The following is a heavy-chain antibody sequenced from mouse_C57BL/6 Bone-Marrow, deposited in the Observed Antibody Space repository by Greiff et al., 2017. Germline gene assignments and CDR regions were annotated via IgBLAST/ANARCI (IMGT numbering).Heavy chain of an antibody. D-gene: IGHD2-4*01. Sequence: VQLMESGPELVKPGASVKISCKASGYSFTYYNMNWVQQSNGKSLEWIGVINPNYGTTSYNQKFKGKATLTVDQSSSTAYMQLNNLTSEDSAIYSCASHYDYDEVAYWCQGTLVTVSA. CDR1: GYSFTYYN. V-gene: IGHV1-39*01. CDR3: ASHYDYDEVAY. CDR2: INPNYGTT. J-gene: IGHJ3*01.